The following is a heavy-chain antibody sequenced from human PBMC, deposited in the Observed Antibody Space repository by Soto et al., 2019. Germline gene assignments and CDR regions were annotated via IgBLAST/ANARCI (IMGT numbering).Heavy chain of an antibody. CDR2: IYYSGST. V-gene: IGHV4-59*01. CDR1: GGSISTYD. Sequence: ETLSLTCTVSGGSISTYDWSWIRQSPGKGLEWIGCIYYSGSTNYNPSLRSRVTISVDTSKNQFSLKLSSVTAADTAVYYCARVVAATSHYFDYWGQGALVTVSS. J-gene: IGHJ4*02. D-gene: IGHD2-15*01. CDR3: ARVVAATSHYFDY.